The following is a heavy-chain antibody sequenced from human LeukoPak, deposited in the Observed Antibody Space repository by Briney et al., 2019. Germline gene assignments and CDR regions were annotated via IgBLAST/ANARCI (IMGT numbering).Heavy chain of an antibody. CDR2: TYYSGST. J-gene: IGHJ6*03. CDR1: GGSITTYY. Sequence: PSETLSLTCTVSGGSITTYYWSWIRQAPGKGLEWIGCTYYSGSTDYKPSLKSRVTISVDTSKNQFSLRLSSVTAADTAVYYCATTYCSSTSCYYYMDVWGKGTTVTVSS. CDR3: ATTYCSSTSCYYYMDV. D-gene: IGHD2-2*01. V-gene: IGHV4-59*01.